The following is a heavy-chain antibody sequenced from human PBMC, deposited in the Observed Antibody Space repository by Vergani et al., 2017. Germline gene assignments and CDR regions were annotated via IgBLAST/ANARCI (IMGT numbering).Heavy chain of an antibody. CDR3: ARGLDWNYRVIWFDP. CDR2: IYYSGST. CDR1: GGSISSSNYY. J-gene: IGHJ5*02. Sequence: QLQLQESGPGLVKPSETLSLTCTVSGGSISSSNYYWGWIRQPPGKGLEWIGSIYYSGSTYYNPSLKIRATISVDTSKNQFSLKLSSVTAADTAVYYCARGLDWNYRVIWFDPWGQGTLVTVSS. D-gene: IGHD1-7*01. V-gene: IGHV4-39*01.